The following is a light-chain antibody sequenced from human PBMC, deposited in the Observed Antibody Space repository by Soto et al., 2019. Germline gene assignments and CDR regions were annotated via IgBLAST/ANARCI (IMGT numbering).Light chain of an antibody. V-gene: IGKV1-5*03. J-gene: IGKJ2*01. CDR1: QRISRC. CDR2: KAS. Sequence: IQMPQSPSPRSASVGDRATTPCRASQRISRCLAWYQQTPGKPPNLLIYKASTLESGVPSRFSGSGSGAEFTLTISSLQPEDFATYYCQQYSGYPYTFGQGTKLDIK. CDR3: QQYSGYPYT.